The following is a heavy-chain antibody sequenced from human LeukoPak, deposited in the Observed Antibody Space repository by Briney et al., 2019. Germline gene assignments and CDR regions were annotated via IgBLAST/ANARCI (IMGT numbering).Heavy chain of an antibody. V-gene: IGHV5-51*01. CDR2: IYPGDSDT. CDR1: GYSFTGYW. J-gene: IGHJ5*02. Sequence: GESLKISCKGSGYSFTGYWIGWVRQMPGKGLEWMGIIYPGDSDTRYSPSFQGQVTISADKSISTAYLQWSSLKASDTAMYYCARVSPSWVAAVGRFDPWGQGTLVTVFS. D-gene: IGHD2-15*01. CDR3: ARVSPSWVAAVGRFDP.